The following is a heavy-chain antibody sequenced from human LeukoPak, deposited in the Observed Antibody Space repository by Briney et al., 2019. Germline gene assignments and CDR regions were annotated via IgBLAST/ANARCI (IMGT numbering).Heavy chain of an antibody. CDR1: GFTFSSYG. V-gene: IGHV3-30*18. CDR3: AKDLITMVRGPFDY. D-gene: IGHD3-10*01. CDR2: ISYDGSNK. Sequence: GGSLRLSCAASGFTFSSYGMHWVRQAPGKGLEWVAVISYDGSNKYYADSVKGRFTISRDNSRNTLYLQMNSLRAEDTAVYYCAKDLITMVRGPFDYWGQGTLVTVSP. J-gene: IGHJ4*02.